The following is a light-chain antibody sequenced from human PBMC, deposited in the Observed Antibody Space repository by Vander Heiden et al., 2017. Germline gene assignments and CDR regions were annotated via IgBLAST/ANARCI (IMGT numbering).Light chain of an antibody. CDR1: QSVLYSSNNKNY. V-gene: IGKV4-1*01. Sequence: DIVMTQSPDALASSLGERATLNCKSSQSVLYSSNNKNYFAWYQQKPGQPPKLLIYWASTREAGVPDRFSGSGSGTDFTLTINSLQAEDVAVYYCHQYYSTPWTFGQGTKVEIK. CDR3: HQYYSTPWT. CDR2: WAS. J-gene: IGKJ1*01.